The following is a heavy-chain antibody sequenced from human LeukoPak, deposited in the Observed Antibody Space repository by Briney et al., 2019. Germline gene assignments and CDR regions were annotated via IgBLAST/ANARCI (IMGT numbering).Heavy chain of an antibody. CDR1: GLTFRNSW. Sequence: PGGPRRLSGAASGLTFRNSWRNWVRQAPGKGLEWIAIIKTDGSETIYVASVRGRFTISRDNDKNSLHLKVSSLRAEDTAVYFCASGTDWLIESWGQGTQVIVSS. CDR2: IKTDGSET. V-gene: IGHV3-7*01. CDR3: ASGTDWLIES. J-gene: IGHJ4*02. D-gene: IGHD2-21*01.